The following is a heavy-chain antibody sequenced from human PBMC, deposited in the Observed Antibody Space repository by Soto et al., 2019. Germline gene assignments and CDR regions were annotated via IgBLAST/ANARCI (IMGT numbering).Heavy chain of an antibody. V-gene: IGHV1-69*13. CDR3: ARARLRDCSSTSCSYDAIDI. CDR1: GGTFSSYA. J-gene: IGHJ3*02. D-gene: IGHD2-2*01. Sequence: ASVKVSCKASGGTFSSYAISWVRQAPGQGLEWMGGIIPIFGTANYAQKFQGRVTITADESTSTAYMELSSLRSEDTAVYYCARARLRDCSSTSCSYDAIDIWGQGTMVTVSS. CDR2: IIPIFGTA.